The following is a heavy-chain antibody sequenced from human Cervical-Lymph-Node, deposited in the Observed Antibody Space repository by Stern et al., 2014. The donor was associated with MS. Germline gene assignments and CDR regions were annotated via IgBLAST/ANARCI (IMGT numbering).Heavy chain of an antibody. D-gene: IGHD2-15*01. Sequence: QVQLVQSGAEVKKPGSSMNVSCKTSGGTFISRYAITWMRQAPGQGLEWMGRIIPILGLANYAQKFQGRVIITADKSTSTTYMELSSLKYTAVYYCARGVVSNRAAATLHNLFDPWGQGTLVTVSS. CDR3: ARGVVSNRAAATLHNLFDP. J-gene: IGHJ5*02. CDR2: IIPILGLA. CDR1: GGTFISRYA. V-gene: IGHV1-69*04.